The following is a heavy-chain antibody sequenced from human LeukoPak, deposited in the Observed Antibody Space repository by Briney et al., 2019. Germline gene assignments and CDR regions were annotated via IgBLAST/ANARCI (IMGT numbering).Heavy chain of an antibody. D-gene: IGHD2-2*01. CDR1: GYTFTGYY. J-gene: IGHJ4*02. CDR2: INPNSGGT. V-gene: IGHV1-2*04. CDR3: ARGRRGSSTSCYGY. Sequence: ASVKVSCKASGYTFTGYYMHWVRQAPGQGLEWMGWINPNSGGTNYAQKFQGWVTMTRDTSISTAYMELSSLRSEDTAVYYCARGRRGSSTSCYGYWGQGTLVTVSS.